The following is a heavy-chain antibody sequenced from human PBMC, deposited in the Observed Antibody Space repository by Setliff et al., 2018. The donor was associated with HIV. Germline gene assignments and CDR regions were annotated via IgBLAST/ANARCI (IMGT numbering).Heavy chain of an antibody. CDR2: IYTSGST. Sequence: SETLSLTCKVSGGSISSYYWSWIRQPPGKGLEWIGHIYTSGSTNYNPSLKSRVTMSVGTSKNQFSLKLSSVTAADTAVYYCARCYYNFWSGYPLDYMDVWGKGTTVTVSS. CDR3: ARCYYNFWSGYPLDYMDV. CDR1: GGSISSYY. V-gene: IGHV4-4*08. D-gene: IGHD3-3*01. J-gene: IGHJ6*03.